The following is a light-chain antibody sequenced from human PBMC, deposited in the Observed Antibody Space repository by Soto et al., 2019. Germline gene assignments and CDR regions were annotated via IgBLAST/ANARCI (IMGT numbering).Light chain of an antibody. Sequence: AIQMTQSPSSLSASIGDRVTITCRASQGIRNDLAWYQQKPGKAPNLLIYTAFNLQTGVPSRFSGSKSGTDFTLTISSLQPEDFATYYCLQDYNYPWTFGQRSKVDIK. CDR2: TAF. J-gene: IGKJ1*01. V-gene: IGKV1-6*01. CDR3: LQDYNYPWT. CDR1: QGIRND.